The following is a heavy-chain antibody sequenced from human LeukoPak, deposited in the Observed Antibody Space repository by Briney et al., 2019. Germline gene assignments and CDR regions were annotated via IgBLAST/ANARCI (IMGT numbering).Heavy chain of an antibody. CDR3: ARDIWYSSSPYYYYYGMDV. D-gene: IGHD6-6*01. Sequence: SSETLSLTCTVSGGSVSSGSYYWSWVRQPPGKGLEWIGYIYYSGSTNYNPSLKSRVTISVDTSKNQFSLKLSSVTAADTAVYYCARDIWYSSSPYYYYYGMDVWGQGTTVTVSS. CDR1: GGSVSSGSYY. V-gene: IGHV4-61*01. CDR2: IYYSGST. J-gene: IGHJ6*02.